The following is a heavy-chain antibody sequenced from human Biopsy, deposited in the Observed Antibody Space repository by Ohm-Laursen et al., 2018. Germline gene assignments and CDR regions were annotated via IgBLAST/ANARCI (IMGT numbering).Heavy chain of an antibody. D-gene: IGHD1-1*01. J-gene: IGHJ3*01. CDR3: ARLYRLDDYWNDDPPDAFDV. CDR1: GGSISSSY. V-gene: IGHV4-59*01. CDR2: IYYTGHT. Sequence: PSETLSLTCSVSGGSISSSYWSWIRQSPGKGLEWIGFIYYTGHTNYNPSLKSRATISVDTSKNQFSLKLSSVTAADTAIFFCARLYRLDDYWNDDPPDAFDVWGQGTRVTVSS.